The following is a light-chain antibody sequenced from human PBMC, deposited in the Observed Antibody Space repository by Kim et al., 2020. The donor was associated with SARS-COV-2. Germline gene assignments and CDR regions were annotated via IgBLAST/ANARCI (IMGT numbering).Light chain of an antibody. Sequence: GQSITISCTGTSSNIGSYNYVSWYQQHPGRAPKLMIYDVNKRPSGVSNRFSGSKSGNAASLTISGLQAEDEADYYCSSFTTTSRLVFGGGTQLTVL. V-gene: IGLV2-14*03. CDR2: DVN. J-gene: IGLJ3*02. CDR3: SSFTTTSRLV. CDR1: SSNIGSYNY.